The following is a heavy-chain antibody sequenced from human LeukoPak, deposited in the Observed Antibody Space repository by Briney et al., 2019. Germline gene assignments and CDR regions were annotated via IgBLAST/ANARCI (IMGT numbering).Heavy chain of an antibody. Sequence: PGGSLRLSCAASGFTFSDYYMSWIRQAPGKGLEWVSYISSSSSYTNYADSVKGRFTISRDNAKNSLYLQMNSLRAEDTAVYYCARVVAARVTGTWFDHWGQGTLVTVSS. CDR2: ISSSSSYT. D-gene: IGHD6-6*01. J-gene: IGHJ5*02. CDR3: ARVVAARVTGTWFDH. V-gene: IGHV3-11*06. CDR1: GFTFSDYY.